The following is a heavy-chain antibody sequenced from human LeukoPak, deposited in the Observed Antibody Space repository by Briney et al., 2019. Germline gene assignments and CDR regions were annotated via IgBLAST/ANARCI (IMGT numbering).Heavy chain of an antibody. Sequence: ASVKVSCKASGYTFTGYYMHWVRQAPGQGLEWMGWINPNSGGTNYAQKFQGRVTMTRDTSISTAYMELSRLRSDDTAVYYCARELLYCSGGSCYSPLGYWGQGTLVTVSS. CDR1: GYTFTGYY. D-gene: IGHD2-15*01. CDR3: ARELLYCSGGSCYSPLGY. CDR2: INPNSGGT. V-gene: IGHV1-2*02. J-gene: IGHJ4*02.